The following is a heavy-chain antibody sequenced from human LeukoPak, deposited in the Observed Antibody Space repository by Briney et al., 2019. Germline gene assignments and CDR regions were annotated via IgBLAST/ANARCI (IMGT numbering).Heavy chain of an antibody. V-gene: IGHV4-31*03. CDR3: ARDSSSGYGFIDY. D-gene: IGHD5-12*01. Sequence: SETLSLTCIVSGGSISSSGYYWSWIRQHPGKGLEWIGYIYHSGNSYYNPSLKSRVIISVDTSKNQFSLKLNSVTAADTAVYYCARDSSSGYGFIDYWGQGSLVTVSS. CDR1: GGSISSSGYY. J-gene: IGHJ4*02. CDR2: IYHSGNS.